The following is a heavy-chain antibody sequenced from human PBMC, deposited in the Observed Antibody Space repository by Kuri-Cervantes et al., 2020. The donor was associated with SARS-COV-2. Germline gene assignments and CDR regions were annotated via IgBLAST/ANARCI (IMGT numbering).Heavy chain of an antibody. J-gene: IGHJ4*02. CDR1: GGTFSSYA. V-gene: IGHV1-69*10. CDR2: IIPILGIA. CDR3: ARDRTPVAAAGNFDY. Sequence: SVKVSCKASGGTFSSYAISWVRQAPGQGLEWMGGIIPILGIANYAQKFQGRVTITADKSTSTAYMELSSLRSEDTAVYYCARDRTPVAAAGNFDYWGQGTLVTVSS. D-gene: IGHD6-13*01.